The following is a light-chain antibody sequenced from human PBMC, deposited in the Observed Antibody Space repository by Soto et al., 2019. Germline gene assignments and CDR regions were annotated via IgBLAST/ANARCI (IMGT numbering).Light chain of an antibody. J-gene: IGKJ1*01. CDR2: GTS. Sequence: EIVLTQSPGTLSLSPGERATLSCRASQSVSSSYLAWYQQKPGQAPRLLIYGTSSRATAIPDRFSGSGSGTDFTLTISRLEPEDFAVYYCHQYGSSSWTLGQGTK. CDR3: HQYGSSSWT. CDR1: QSVSSSY. V-gene: IGKV3-20*01.